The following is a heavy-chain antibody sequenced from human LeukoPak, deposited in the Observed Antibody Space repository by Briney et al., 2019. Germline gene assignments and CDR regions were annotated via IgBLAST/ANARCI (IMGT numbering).Heavy chain of an antibody. D-gene: IGHD3-3*01. CDR3: AKTHLYDFWSGRYYFDY. J-gene: IGHJ4*02. Sequence: SETLSLTCAVYGGFFSGYYWSWIRQPPGKGLEWIGEINHSGSTNYNPSLKSRVTISVDTSKNQFSLKLSSVTAADTAVYYCAKTHLYDFWSGRYYFDYWGQGTLVTVSS. V-gene: IGHV4-34*01. CDR1: GGFFSGYY. CDR2: INHSGST.